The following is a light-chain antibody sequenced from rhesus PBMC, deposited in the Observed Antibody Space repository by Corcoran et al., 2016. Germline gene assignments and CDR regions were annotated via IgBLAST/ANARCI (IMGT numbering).Light chain of an antibody. CDR2: WAS. Sequence: DIVMTQSPDSLAVSLGERVTINCKSSQSLLYSSNNKHYLAWYQQKPGQAPKLLIYWASTRESGVPNRFSGRGSGTDLTLTISGLQAEDVAVYYCQQYYSTLWTFGQGTKVEIK. CDR3: QQYYSTLWT. J-gene: IGKJ1*01. CDR1: QSLLYSSNNKHY. V-gene: IGKV4-1*01.